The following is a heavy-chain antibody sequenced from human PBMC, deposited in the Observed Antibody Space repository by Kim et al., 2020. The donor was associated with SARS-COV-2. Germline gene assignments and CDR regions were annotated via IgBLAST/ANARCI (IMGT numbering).Heavy chain of an antibody. CDR1: GFTFSSYG. V-gene: IGHV3-33*06. CDR2: IWYDGSNK. Sequence: GGSLRLSCAASGFTFSSYGMHWVRQAPGKGLEWVAVIWYDGSNKYYADSVKGRFTISRDNSKNTLYLQMNSLRAEDTAVYYCAKGVGRDIDGSGSYQPYYYYYGMDVWGQGTTVTVSS. D-gene: IGHD3-10*01. J-gene: IGHJ6*02. CDR3: AKGVGRDIDGSGSYQPYYYYYGMDV.